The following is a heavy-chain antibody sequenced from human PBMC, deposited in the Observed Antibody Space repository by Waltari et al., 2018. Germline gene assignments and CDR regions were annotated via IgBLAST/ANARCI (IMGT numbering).Heavy chain of an antibody. CDR3: VREYDSGGAGY. CDR1: GFPFRSYG. D-gene: IGHD3-22*01. Sequence: EVQLVESGGGLVQPGGARRLCCSSSGFPFRSYGRNWVRRAPGKGLEWVSYIMPSSSTITYADSMKGRFTISRDNAKTSRYLQMNSLRADDTAVYYCVREYDSGGAGYWGQGTLVTVSS. J-gene: IGHJ4*02. CDR2: IMPSSSTI. V-gene: IGHV3-48*04.